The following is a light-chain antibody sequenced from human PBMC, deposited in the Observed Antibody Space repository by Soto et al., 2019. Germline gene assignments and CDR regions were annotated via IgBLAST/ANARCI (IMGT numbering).Light chain of an antibody. J-gene: IGKJ1*01. V-gene: IGKV3-15*01. CDR1: QSVNSN. Sequence: EIVMTQSPATLSVSPGERATLSCRASQSVNSNLVWYQQKPGQAPRLLIYGASTRATGIPTRFSGSGSGTEFTLTISSLQPEDFAVYYCQQYDKWPRTFGQGTKVDIK. CDR2: GAS. CDR3: QQYDKWPRT.